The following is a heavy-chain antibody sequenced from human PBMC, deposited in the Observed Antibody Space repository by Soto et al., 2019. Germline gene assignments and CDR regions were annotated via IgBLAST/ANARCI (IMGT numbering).Heavy chain of an antibody. CDR2: IKQDGSEK. J-gene: IGHJ4*02. CDR3: ARAYPIVWWSWNDREAVYYFDY. V-gene: IGHV3-7*01. CDR1: GFTFSSYW. Sequence: QPGGSLRLSCAASGFTFSSYWMSWVRQAPGKGLEWVANIKQDGSEKYYVDSVKGRFTISRDNAKNSLYLQMNSLRAEDTAVYYCARAYPIVWWSWNDREAVYYFDYWGQGTLVTVSS. D-gene: IGHD1-1*01.